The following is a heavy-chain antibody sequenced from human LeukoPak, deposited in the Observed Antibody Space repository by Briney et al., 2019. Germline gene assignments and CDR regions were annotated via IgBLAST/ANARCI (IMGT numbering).Heavy chain of an antibody. V-gene: IGHV3-30*18. D-gene: IGHD5-18*01. CDR2: ISYDGSNK. Sequence: GGSLRLSCAASGFTFSSYGMHWVRQAPGKGLEWVAVISYDGSNKYYADSVKGRFTISRDNSKNTLYLQMNSLRAEDTAVYYCAKDHSYGYGALDYWGQGTLVTVSS. CDR1: GFTFSSYG. J-gene: IGHJ4*02. CDR3: AKDHSYGYGALDY.